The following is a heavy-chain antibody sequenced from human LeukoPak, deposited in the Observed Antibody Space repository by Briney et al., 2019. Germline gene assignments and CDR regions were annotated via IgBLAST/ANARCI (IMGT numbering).Heavy chain of an antibody. D-gene: IGHD4-17*01. J-gene: IGHJ4*02. CDR3: ATKTSNGDRYFDY. V-gene: IGHV3-23*01. CDR2: FSPTTDTT. CDR1: GFPFSSYA. Sequence: PGGSLTLSCAASGFPFSSYAMSWIRTAPGGGLEWLSSFSPTTDTTFYADSVKCRVTISRDNDENTLFLQMNSLRAEDTAVYYCATKTSNGDRYFDYWGQGALVTVSS.